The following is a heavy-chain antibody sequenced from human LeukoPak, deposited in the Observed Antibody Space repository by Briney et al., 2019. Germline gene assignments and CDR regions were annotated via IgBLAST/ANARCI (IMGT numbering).Heavy chain of an antibody. Sequence: GGSLRLSCAVSGFTFSDFYMGWIRQAPGRGLEWISYISSSSSYTIYADSVKGRFSISRDNAENSLYLQVNSLRVEDTAVYYCARVARGSVEPGGGYYFDYWGQGILVTVSS. CDR3: ARVARGSVEPGGGYYFDY. D-gene: IGHD2-2*01. CDR2: ISSSSSYT. J-gene: IGHJ4*02. CDR1: GFTFSDFY. V-gene: IGHV3-11*06.